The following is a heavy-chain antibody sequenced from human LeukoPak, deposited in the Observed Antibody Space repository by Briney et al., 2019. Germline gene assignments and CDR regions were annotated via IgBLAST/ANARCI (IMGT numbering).Heavy chain of an antibody. CDR3: AKTTAGNSSGRNPLWPVDY. V-gene: IGHV3-23*01. Sequence: GGSLRLSCAASGFTFNSYAMTWVRQAPGKGLEWVSHVSGSGGITYYADSVKGRFTIFRDNSKNTLYLQMDSLRAEDTAVYYCAKTTAGNSSGRNPLWPVDYWGQGTLVSVSS. J-gene: IGHJ4*02. D-gene: IGHD6-19*01. CDR2: VSGSGGIT. CDR1: GFTFNSYA.